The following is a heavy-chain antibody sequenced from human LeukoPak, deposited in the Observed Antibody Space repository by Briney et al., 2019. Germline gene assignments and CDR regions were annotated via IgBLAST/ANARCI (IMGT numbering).Heavy chain of an antibody. J-gene: IGHJ4*02. CDR3: ARDLGSSGPFDY. D-gene: IGHD6-6*01. V-gene: IGHV4-39*07. CDR2: IYYSGST. Sequence: SETLSLTCTVSGGSISSSSYYWGWIRQPPGKGLEWIGSIYYSGSTYYNPSLKSRVTISVDTSKNQFSLKLSSVTAADTAVYYCARDLGSSGPFDYWGQGTLVTVPS. CDR1: GGSISSSSYY.